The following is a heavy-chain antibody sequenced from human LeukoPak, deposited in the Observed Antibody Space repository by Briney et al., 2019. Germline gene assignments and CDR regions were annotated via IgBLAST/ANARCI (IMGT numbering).Heavy chain of an antibody. CDR1: GFTFNTYS. Sequence: GGSLRLSCAASGFTFNTYSMYWVRQAPGKGLEWVSSISSGSSYIYYADSVKGRFTISRDNAKNSLYLQMNSLRAEDTAVYHCAKGSVGDGYNFGYWGQGTLVTVSS. V-gene: IGHV3-21*01. J-gene: IGHJ4*02. CDR3: AKGSVGDGYNFGY. D-gene: IGHD5-24*01. CDR2: ISSGSSYI.